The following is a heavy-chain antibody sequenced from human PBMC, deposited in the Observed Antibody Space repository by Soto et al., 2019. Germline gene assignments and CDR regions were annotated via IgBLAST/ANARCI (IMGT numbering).Heavy chain of an antibody. CDR3: AKGDRYYGRFYGMDV. CDR1: GFTFSSYG. J-gene: IGHJ6*02. Sequence: PGGSLRLSCAASGFTFSSYGMHWVRQAPGKGLEWVAVISYDGSNKYYADSVKGRFTISRDNSKNTLYLQMNSLRAEDTAVYYCAKGDRYYGRFYGMDVWGQGTTVTVSS. CDR2: ISYDGSNK. D-gene: IGHD3-3*01. V-gene: IGHV3-30*18.